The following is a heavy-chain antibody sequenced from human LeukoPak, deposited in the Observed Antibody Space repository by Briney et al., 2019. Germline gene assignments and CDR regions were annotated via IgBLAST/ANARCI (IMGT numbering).Heavy chain of an antibody. CDR3: TRTLRFLEWLFSIGDY. D-gene: IGHD3-3*01. CDR2: IRSKAYGGTT. Sequence: GGSLTLSCTVSGFTIGDYAVCWVRQAPGKGLEWVGFIRSKAYGGTTEYAASVKGRFTISRDDSKSIAYLQMNSLKTEDTAVYYCTRTLRFLEWLFSIGDYWGQGTLVTVSS. CDR1: GFTIGDYA. J-gene: IGHJ4*02. V-gene: IGHV3-49*04.